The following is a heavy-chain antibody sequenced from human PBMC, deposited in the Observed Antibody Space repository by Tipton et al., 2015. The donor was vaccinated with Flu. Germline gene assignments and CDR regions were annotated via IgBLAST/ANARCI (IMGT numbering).Heavy chain of an antibody. CDR1: GGSISSGGAY. D-gene: IGHD3-10*01. Sequence: LRLSCSVSGGSISSGGAYWTWIRQRPGEGLEWIGCMYYSGGTYNNPSLKSRITMSVDTSKNQFSLKLHSVTAADTAVYYCARDQGFGGGLAYDYYGLDVWGQGTTVTVSS. CDR3: ARDQGFGGGLAYDYYGLDV. V-gene: IGHV4-31*03. J-gene: IGHJ6*02. CDR2: MYYSGGT.